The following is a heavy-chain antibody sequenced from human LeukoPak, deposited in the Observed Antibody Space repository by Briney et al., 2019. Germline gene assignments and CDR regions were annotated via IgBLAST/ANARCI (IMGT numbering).Heavy chain of an antibody. D-gene: IGHD3-3*01. J-gene: IGHJ6*02. CDR2: MNPNSGNT. CDR3: ARVPLNSNYDFWSGYLVYGMDV. Sequence: ASVKVSCKASGGTFSSYAISWVRQAPGQGLEWMGWMNPNSGNTGYAQKFQGRATMTRNTSISTAYMELSSLRSEDTAVYYCARVPLNSNYDFWSGYLVYGMDVWGQGTTVTVSS. V-gene: IGHV1-8*02. CDR1: GGTFSSYA.